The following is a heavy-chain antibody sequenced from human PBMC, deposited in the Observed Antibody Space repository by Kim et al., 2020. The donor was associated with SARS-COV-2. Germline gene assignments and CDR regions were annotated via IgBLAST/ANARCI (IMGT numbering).Heavy chain of an antibody. CDR2: ISGSGGST. D-gene: IGHD3-22*01. CDR3: AKDLDDSSGYYSVY. J-gene: IGHJ4*02. CDR1: GFTFSSYA. V-gene: IGHV3-23*01. Sequence: GGSLRLSCAASGFTFSSYAMSWVRQAPGKGLEWVSAISGSGGSTYYADSVKGRFTISRDNSKNTLYLQMNSLRAEDTAVYYCAKDLDDSSGYYSVYWGQGTLVTVSS.